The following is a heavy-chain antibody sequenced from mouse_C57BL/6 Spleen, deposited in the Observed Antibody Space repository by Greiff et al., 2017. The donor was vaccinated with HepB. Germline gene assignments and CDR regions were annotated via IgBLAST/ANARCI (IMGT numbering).Heavy chain of an antibody. CDR3: ARGYYGSSYGFAY. CDR1: GFTFSSYA. J-gene: IGHJ3*01. CDR2: ISDGGSYT. D-gene: IGHD1-1*01. V-gene: IGHV5-4*01. Sequence: DVHLVESGGGLVKPGGSLKLSCAASGFTFSSYAMSWVRQTPEKRLEWVATISDGGSYTYYPDNVKGRFTISRDNAKNNLYLQMSHLKSEDTAMYYCARGYYGSSYGFAYWGQGTLVTVSA.